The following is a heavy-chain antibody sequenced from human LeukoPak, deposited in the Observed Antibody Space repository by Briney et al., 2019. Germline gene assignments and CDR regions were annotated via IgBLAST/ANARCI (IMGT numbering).Heavy chain of an antibody. Sequence: ASVKVSCKASGYTFTSYYMHWVRQAPGQGLEWMGIINPSGGSTSYAQKFQGRVTMTRDTPTSTVYMELSSLRSEDTAVYYCARDISYCSGGSCYLTIDYWGQGTLVTVSS. D-gene: IGHD2-15*01. V-gene: IGHV1-46*01. CDR3: ARDISYCSGGSCYLTIDY. CDR1: GYTFTSYY. CDR2: INPSGGST. J-gene: IGHJ4*02.